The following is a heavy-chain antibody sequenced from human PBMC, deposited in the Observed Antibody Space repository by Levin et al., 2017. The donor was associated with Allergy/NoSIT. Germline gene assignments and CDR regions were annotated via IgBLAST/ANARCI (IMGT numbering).Heavy chain of an antibody. CDR1: GGTFSSYA. D-gene: IGHD6-13*01. Sequence: SVKVSCKASGGTFSSYAISWVRQAPGQGLEWMGGIIPIFGTANYAQKFQGRVTITADESTSTAYMELSSLRSEDTAVYYCASRDGAVGSSWDHYYYYYMDVWGKGTTVTVSS. J-gene: IGHJ6*03. V-gene: IGHV1-69*13. CDR2: IIPIFGTA. CDR3: ASRDGAVGSSWDHYYYYYMDV.